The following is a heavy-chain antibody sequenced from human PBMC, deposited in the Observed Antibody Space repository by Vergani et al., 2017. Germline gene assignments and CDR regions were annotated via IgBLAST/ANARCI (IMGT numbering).Heavy chain of an antibody. V-gene: IGHV3-33*01. J-gene: IGHJ3*02. CDR2: IWYDGSNK. CDR3: AREGAAAGAFDI. CDR1: GFPFSSYG. D-gene: IGHD6-13*01. Sequence: QVQLVESGGGVVQPGRSLRLSCAASGFPFSSYGMHWVRQAPGKGLEWVAVIWYDGSNKYYADSVMSRFTISRDNSKNTLYLQMNSLRAEDTAVYYCAREGAAAGAFDIWGQGTMVTVSS.